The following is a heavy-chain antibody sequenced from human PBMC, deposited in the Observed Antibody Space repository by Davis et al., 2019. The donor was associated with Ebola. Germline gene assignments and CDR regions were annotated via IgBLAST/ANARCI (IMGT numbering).Heavy chain of an antibody. V-gene: IGHV3-15*07. Sequence: PGGSLRLSCAASGFTFSNAWMNWVRQAPGKGLEWVGRFKSKTGGGTTDYAAPVKGRFTISRDDSKNTAYLQMNSLKTEDTAVYYCTRAEARSDYWGQGTLVTVSS. CDR2: FKSKTGGGTT. CDR3: TRAEARSDY. J-gene: IGHJ4*02. CDR1: GFTFSNAW.